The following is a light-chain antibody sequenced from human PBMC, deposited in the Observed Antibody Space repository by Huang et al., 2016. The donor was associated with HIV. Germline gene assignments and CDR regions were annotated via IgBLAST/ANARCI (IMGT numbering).Light chain of an antibody. J-gene: IGKJ2*01. CDR3: QHYDNLPMYT. V-gene: IGKV1-33*01. Sequence: DIQMTQSPSSLSASVGDRVTITCQASQDINDYLNWYQHRPGKAPKLLIYDASNLETGVPSRFSGTGSGTDFTFTISSLQPEDIATYYCQHYDNLPMYTFGQGTKLEIK. CDR1: QDINDY. CDR2: DAS.